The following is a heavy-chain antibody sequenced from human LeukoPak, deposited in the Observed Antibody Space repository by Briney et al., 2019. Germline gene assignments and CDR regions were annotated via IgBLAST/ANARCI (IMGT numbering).Heavy chain of an antibody. CDR1: GGSFSGYY. Sequence: SETLSLTCAVYGGSFSGYYWSWIRRPPGKGLEWIGEINHSGSTNYNPSLKSRVTISVDTSKNQFSLKLSSVTAADTAVYYCARRPTYYYDSSGYSVPYYFDYWAREPRSPSPQ. CDR2: INHSGST. D-gene: IGHD3-22*01. CDR3: ARRPTYYYDSSGYSVPYYFDY. V-gene: IGHV4-34*01. J-gene: IGHJ4*02.